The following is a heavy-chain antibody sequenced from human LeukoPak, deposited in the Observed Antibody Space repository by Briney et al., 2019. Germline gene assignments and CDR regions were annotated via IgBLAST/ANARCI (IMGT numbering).Heavy chain of an antibody. D-gene: IGHD1-26*01. CDR1: GGSISGYY. J-gene: IGHJ4*02. V-gene: IGHV4-38-2*02. CDR3: ARAQWELPPADY. CDR2: IYHSGST. Sequence: SETLSLTCSVSGGSISGYYWGWIRQPPGKGLEWIGSIYHSGSTYYNPSLKSRVTISVDTSKNQFSLKLSSVTAADTAVYYCARAQWELPPADYWGQGTLVTVSS.